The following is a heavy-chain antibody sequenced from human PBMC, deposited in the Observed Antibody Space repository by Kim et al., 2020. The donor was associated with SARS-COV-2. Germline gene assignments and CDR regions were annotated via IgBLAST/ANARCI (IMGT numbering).Heavy chain of an antibody. J-gene: IGHJ5*02. V-gene: IGHV1-18*04. CDR1: GYTFTSYG. Sequence: VKVSCKASGYTFTSYGISWVRQAPGQGLEWMGWISAYNGNTNYAQKLQGRVTMTTDTSTSTAYMELRSLRSDDTAVYYCAREGFYSGSFMTRGWFDPWGQGTLVTVSS. D-gene: IGHD1-26*01. CDR3: AREGFYSGSFMTRGWFDP. CDR2: ISAYNGNT.